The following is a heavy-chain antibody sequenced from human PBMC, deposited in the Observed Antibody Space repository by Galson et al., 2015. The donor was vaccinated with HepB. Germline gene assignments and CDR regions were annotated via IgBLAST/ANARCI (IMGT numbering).Heavy chain of an antibody. CDR3: TKTFYSDSTYDY. D-gene: IGHD3-22*01. J-gene: IGHJ4*02. Sequence: SLRLSCPASGFTFSNAWMSWVRQTPGKGLEWVGRIKSTSAGGTADYAAPVKGRFTISRDDSKNTLYLQMNSLTTEDTAVYYCTKTFYSDSTYDYWGQGALVTVSS. CDR1: GFTFSNAW. V-gene: IGHV3-15*01. CDR2: IKSTSAGGTA.